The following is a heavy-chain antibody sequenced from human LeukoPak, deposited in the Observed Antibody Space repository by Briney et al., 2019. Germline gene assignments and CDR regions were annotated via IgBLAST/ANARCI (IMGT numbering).Heavy chain of an antibody. Sequence: GRSPRLSCAASGFTFSSYWMHWVRQAPGKGLVWVSRIKSDGKTNYADSVKGRFTISRDNAKNTVSLQMNSLRAEDTGVYYCARAPSEIGGYYPEYFRHWGQGTLVTVSS. D-gene: IGHD3-22*01. V-gene: IGHV3-74*01. CDR3: ARAPSEIGGYYPEYFRH. J-gene: IGHJ1*01. CDR2: IKSDGKT. CDR1: GFTFSSYW.